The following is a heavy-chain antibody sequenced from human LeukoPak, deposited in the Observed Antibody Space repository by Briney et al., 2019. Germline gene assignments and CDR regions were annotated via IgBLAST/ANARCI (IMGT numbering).Heavy chain of an antibody. D-gene: IGHD2-2*02. Sequence: PSETLSLTCIVSGGSISSGGYYWSWIRQPPGKGLEWIGYIYHSGSTYYNPSLKSRVAISVDRSKNQFSLKLSSVTAADTAVYYCARWPPLTIVVVPAAIQSGDAFDIWGQGTMVTVSS. J-gene: IGHJ3*02. CDR2: IYHSGST. V-gene: IGHV4-30-2*01. CDR3: ARWPPLTIVVVPAAIQSGDAFDI. CDR1: GGSISSGGYY.